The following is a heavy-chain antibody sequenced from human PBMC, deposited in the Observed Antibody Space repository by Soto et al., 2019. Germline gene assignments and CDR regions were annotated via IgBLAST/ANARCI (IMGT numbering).Heavy chain of an antibody. V-gene: IGHV3-23*01. Sequence: GSLRLSCAASGVTFSSYAMSWVRQAPGKGLEWVSAISGSGGSTYYADSVKGRFTISRDNSRNTPYLQMNSLRAEDTAVYYCAKSDTVGRRAYWGKGTLVTSPQ. CDR1: GVTFSSYA. J-gene: IGHJ4*02. CDR2: ISGSGGST. CDR3: AKSDTVGRRAY.